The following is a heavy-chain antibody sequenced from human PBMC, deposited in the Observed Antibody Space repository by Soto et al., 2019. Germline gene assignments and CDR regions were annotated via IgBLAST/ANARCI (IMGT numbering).Heavy chain of an antibody. CDR1: GFTFTSYY. J-gene: IGHJ4*02. D-gene: IGHD3-22*01. V-gene: IGHV1-46*01. CDR3: ARERNSYYDI. Sequence: QVQLVQSGAEVKKPGASVKVSSKASGFTFTSYYMHWVRQAPGQGLEWMGIINPSGGSTSYAQKFQGRVTMTRDTSTSTVYMELSSLSSEDTAVYYCARERNSYYDIWGQGTLVTVSS. CDR2: INPSGGST.